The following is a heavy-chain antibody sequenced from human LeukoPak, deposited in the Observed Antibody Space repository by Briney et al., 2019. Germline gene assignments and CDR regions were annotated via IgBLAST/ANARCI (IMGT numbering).Heavy chain of an antibody. CDR3: ARGASSSSPQYFYGLDV. V-gene: IGHV1-8*01. CDR1: GYTFTGYD. Sequence: ASVKVSCKASGYTFTGYDINWVRQATGQGPEWMGWLNPNSGSPGYAQQFQGRLTLTRDTSIGTAYMELSSLRSEDTAVYYCARGASSSSPQYFYGLDVWGQGTTVTVAS. CDR2: LNPNSGSP. D-gene: IGHD2-2*01. J-gene: IGHJ6*02.